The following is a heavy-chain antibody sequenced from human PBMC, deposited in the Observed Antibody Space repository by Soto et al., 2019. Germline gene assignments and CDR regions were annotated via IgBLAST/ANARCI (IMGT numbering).Heavy chain of an antibody. CDR3: VKDRSDTWSFDY. J-gene: IGHJ4*02. V-gene: IGHV3-30*18. Sequence: QVQLVESGGGVVQPGRSLRLSCVASGFTFSSCAMHWVRQVPGKGLEWLAVVTHDGTLYPYADSVKGRFSISRDNSRKTLYLQMNGLRPEDTAVYYCVKDRSDTWSFDYWGPGTLVTVSS. D-gene: IGHD2-8*02. CDR1: GFTFSSCA. CDR2: VTHDGTLY.